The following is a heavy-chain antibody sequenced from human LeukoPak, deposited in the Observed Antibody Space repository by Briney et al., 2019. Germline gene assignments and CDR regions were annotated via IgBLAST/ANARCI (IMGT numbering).Heavy chain of an antibody. CDR3: ARASDYDSVWGSYRYYDWFDP. CDR2: XXXXXXYI. CDR1: GFTFSTYT. D-gene: IGHD3-16*02. Sequence: PGGSLRLSCAASGFTFSTYTMNWVRQAPGKXXXXXXXXXXXXXYIYYADSVKGRFTISRDNAKNSLYLQMNSLRADDTAVYYCARASDYDSVWGSYRYYDWFDPWGQGTLVTVSS. V-gene: IGHV3-21*01. J-gene: IGHJ5*02.